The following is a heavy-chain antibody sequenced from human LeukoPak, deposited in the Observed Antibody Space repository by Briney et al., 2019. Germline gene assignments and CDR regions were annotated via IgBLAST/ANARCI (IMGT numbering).Heavy chain of an antibody. Sequence: PGGSLRLSCAASGFTFNSYGMHWVRQAPGKGLEWVAVISYDGSNKYYADSVKGRFTISRDNSKNTLYLQMNSLRAEDTAVYYCAKGRRVVVVPGGMDVWGQGTTVTVSS. V-gene: IGHV3-30*18. CDR3: AKGRRVVVVPGGMDV. CDR1: GFTFNSYG. CDR2: ISYDGSNK. J-gene: IGHJ6*02. D-gene: IGHD2-15*01.